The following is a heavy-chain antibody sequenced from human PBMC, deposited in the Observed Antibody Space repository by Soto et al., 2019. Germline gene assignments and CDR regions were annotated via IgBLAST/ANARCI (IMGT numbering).Heavy chain of an antibody. V-gene: IGHV1-69*08. Sequence: QVQLVQSGAEVKKPGSSVKVSCKASGGTFSSYTISWVRQAPGQGLEWMGRIIPILGIANYAQKFQGRVTITADKSTSTAYMEVSSLRSEDTAVYYCAREEDVRDDFGVVIARWFDPWGQGTLVTVSS. J-gene: IGHJ5*02. CDR3: AREEDVRDDFGVVIARWFDP. CDR2: IIPILGIA. CDR1: GGTFSSYT. D-gene: IGHD3-3*01.